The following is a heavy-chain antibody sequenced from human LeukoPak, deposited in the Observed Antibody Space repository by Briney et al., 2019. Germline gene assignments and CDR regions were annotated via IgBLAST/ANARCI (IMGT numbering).Heavy chain of an antibody. J-gene: IGHJ5*02. CDR3: ARVREGWFDP. CDR1: GGSFTSYY. Sequence: PSETLSLTCTVSGGSFTSYYWSWIRQPPGKGLEWIGYIYYIGSTNYNPSLKSRVTISLDTSKNQFTLKLSSVTAADTAVYYCARVREGWFDPWGQGTLVTVSS. CDR2: IYYIGST. V-gene: IGHV4-59*01.